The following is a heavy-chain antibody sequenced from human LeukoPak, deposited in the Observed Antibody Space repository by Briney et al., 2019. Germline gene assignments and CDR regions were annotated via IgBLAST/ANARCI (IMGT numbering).Heavy chain of an antibody. CDR2: INSDGINT. D-gene: IGHD3-22*01. CDR3: ARDLGQYYDTSDNWFDP. V-gene: IGHV3-74*01. CDR1: GFTFSNYW. Sequence: GGSLRLSCAASGFTFSNYWMHWVRQAPGKGLVWISRINSDGINTSYADSVKGRFTISRDNAKNTLNLQMNSLGAEDTAVYYCARDLGQYYDTSDNWFDPWGQGTLVTVSS. J-gene: IGHJ5*02.